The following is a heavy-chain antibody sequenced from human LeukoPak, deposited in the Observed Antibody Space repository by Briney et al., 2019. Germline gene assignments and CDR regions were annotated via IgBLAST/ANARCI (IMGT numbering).Heavy chain of an antibody. CDR1: GGSVSSGSYY. J-gene: IGHJ5*02. CDR2: IYYSGST. D-gene: IGHD3-16*01. Sequence: SETLSLTCTVSGGSVSSGSYYWSWIRQPPRKGLEWIGYIYYSGSTNYNPSLKSRVTISVDTSKNQFSLKPSSVTAADTAVYYCARDSSYGGRWFDPWGQGTLVTVSS. V-gene: IGHV4-61*01. CDR3: ARDSSYGGRWFDP.